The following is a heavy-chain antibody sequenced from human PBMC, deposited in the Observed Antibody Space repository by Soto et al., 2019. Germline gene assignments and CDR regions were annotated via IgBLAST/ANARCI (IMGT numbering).Heavy chain of an antibody. CDR2: MNPNSGNT. V-gene: IGHV1-8*01. CDR3: AISGRYCSSTSCYVFDAFDI. J-gene: IGHJ3*02. CDR1: GYTFTSYD. D-gene: IGHD2-2*01. Sequence: ASVKVSCKASGYTFTSYDINWVRQATGQGLEWMGWMNPNSGNTGYAQKFQGRVTMTRNTSVSTAYMELSSLRSEDTAVYYFAISGRYCSSTSCYVFDAFDIWSQGTMVTVSS.